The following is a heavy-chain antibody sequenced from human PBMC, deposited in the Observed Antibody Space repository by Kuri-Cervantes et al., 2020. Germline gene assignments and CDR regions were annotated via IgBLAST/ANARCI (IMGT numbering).Heavy chain of an antibody. Sequence: ASVKVSCKASRYTFTGYYMHWVRQAPGQGLEWMGWINPNSGGTNYAQKFQGRVTMTRDTSISTAYMELSRLRSDDTAVYYCASPLGGGVRGVIDWFDPWGQGTLVTVSS. CDR3: ASPLGGGVRGVIDWFDP. V-gene: IGHV1-2*02. CDR1: RYTFTGYY. D-gene: IGHD3-10*01. J-gene: IGHJ5*02. CDR2: INPNSGGT.